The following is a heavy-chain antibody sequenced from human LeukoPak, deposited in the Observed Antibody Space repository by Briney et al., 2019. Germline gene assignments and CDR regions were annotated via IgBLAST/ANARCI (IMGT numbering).Heavy chain of an antibody. CDR2: INPNSGGT. J-gene: IGHJ3*02. CDR3: ASNYDILTGYFRGAFDI. D-gene: IGHD3-9*01. V-gene: IGHV1-2*06. CDR1: GYTFTGYY. Sequence: ASVKVSCKASGYTFTGYYMHWVRQAPGQGLEWMGRINPNSGGTNYAQKLQGRVTMTRDTSISTAYMELSRLRSDDTAVYYCASNYDILTGYFRGAFDIWGQGTMVTVSS.